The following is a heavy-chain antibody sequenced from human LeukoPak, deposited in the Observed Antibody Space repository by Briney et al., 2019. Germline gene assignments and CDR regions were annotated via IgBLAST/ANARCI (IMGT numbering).Heavy chain of an antibody. CDR1: GGSISRGTHY. D-gene: IGHD6-19*01. V-gene: IGHV4-61*01. CDR2: IYYSGST. CDR3: ARAGIAVAGTNWFDP. J-gene: IGHJ5*02. Sequence: SETLSLTCTVSGGSISRGTHYWGWIRQPPGKGLEWIGYIYYSGSTNYNPSLKSRATISVDTSKNQFSLKLSSVTAADTAVYYCARAGIAVAGTNWFDPWGQGTLVTVSS.